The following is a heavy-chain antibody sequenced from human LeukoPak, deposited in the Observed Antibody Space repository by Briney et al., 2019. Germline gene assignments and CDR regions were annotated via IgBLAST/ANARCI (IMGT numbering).Heavy chain of an antibody. CDR1: GGSISSYY. CDR3: AREGTPAGAFDI. J-gene: IGHJ3*02. D-gene: IGHD1-7*01. Sequence: SETLSLTCTVSGGSISSYYWSWIRQPPGKGLEWLGYIYYSGSTNYNPSLKSRVTISVDTSKNQFSLKLSSVTAADTAVYYCAREGTPAGAFDIWGQGTMVTVSS. V-gene: IGHV4-59*01. CDR2: IYYSGST.